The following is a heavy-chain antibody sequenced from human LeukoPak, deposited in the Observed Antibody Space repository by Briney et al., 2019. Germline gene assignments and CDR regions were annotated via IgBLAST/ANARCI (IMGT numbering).Heavy chain of an antibody. CDR2: IYTSGST. Sequence: SETLSLPRTDSGGSISSHYWSWIRQPAGNGLEWIGRIYTSGSTNYNPSLKSRVTMSVDTSKNQFSLKLSSVTAADTAVYYCARGGVDYGDYMGFDPWGQGTLVTVSS. J-gene: IGHJ5*02. CDR1: GGSISSHY. CDR3: ARGGVDYGDYMGFDP. D-gene: IGHD4-17*01. V-gene: IGHV4-4*07.